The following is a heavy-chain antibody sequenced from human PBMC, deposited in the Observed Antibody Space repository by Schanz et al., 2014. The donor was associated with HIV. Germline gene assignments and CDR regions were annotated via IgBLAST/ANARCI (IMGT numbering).Heavy chain of an antibody. CDR2: TYNSGFP. CDR1: GGSFSAYY. J-gene: IGHJ4*02. D-gene: IGHD3-16*01. CDR3: TRGRWQDGGPLPFDS. Sequence: QVQLQQWGAGLLKPSETLSLTCVVYGGSFSAYYWSWIRQPPGQGLEWIGYTYNSGFPNYNPSLKSRVSISVDPSRTPFSLNLSSLTAADTAVYYCTRGRWQDGGPLPFDSWGRGTLVTVSS. V-gene: IGHV4-34*01.